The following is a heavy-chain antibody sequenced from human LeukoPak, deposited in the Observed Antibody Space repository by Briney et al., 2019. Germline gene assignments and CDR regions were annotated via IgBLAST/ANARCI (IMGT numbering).Heavy chain of an antibody. CDR1: GGSISSYY. CDR2: IYYSGST. V-gene: IGHV4-59*01. Sequence: KPSETLSLTCTVSGGSISSYYWSWIRQPPGKGLEWIGYIYYSGSTNYNPSPKSRVTISVDTSKNQFSLKLSSVTAADTAVYYCARCTYDGYYFDYWGQGTLVTVSS. J-gene: IGHJ4*02. D-gene: IGHD3-22*01. CDR3: ARCTYDGYYFDY.